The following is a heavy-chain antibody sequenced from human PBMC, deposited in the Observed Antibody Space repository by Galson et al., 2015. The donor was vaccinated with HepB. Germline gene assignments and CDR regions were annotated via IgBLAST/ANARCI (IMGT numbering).Heavy chain of an antibody. CDR2: IKTDGSRT. J-gene: IGHJ5*01. CDR1: TFIFSTYS. Sequence: SLRLSCAASTFIFSTYSMNWVRQAPGKGLVWVSRIKTDGSRTDYADSVKGRFTISTDNAKNTLYLQMNSLRVEDTAVYYCAKSEWDVNIGNWLDSWGQGTLVSVSS. CDR3: AKSEWDVNIGNWLDS. D-gene: IGHD1-26*01. V-gene: IGHV3-74*01.